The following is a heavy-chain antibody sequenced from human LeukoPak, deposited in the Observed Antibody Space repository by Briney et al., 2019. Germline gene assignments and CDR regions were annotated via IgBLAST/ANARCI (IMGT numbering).Heavy chain of an antibody. D-gene: IGHD4-23*01. CDR1: GGTISGYY. J-gene: IGHJ4*02. CDR3: ARDLLNEGNHLDY. CDR2: IYYNGIS. Sequence: PSETLSLTCTVSGGTISGYYWSWIRQPPGKGLEWIAYIYYNGISNYNPSLKSRVIISVDSSKNQFSLKLTSVTAADTAVYYCARDLLNEGNHLDYWGQGTLVTVSS. V-gene: IGHV4-59*01.